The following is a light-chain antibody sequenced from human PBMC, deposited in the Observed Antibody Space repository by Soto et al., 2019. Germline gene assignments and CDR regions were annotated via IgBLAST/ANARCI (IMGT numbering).Light chain of an antibody. CDR3: QHFKSFPIT. CDR2: AAS. Sequence: IQLTQSPSALSASVGDRVAITCRASQGISSLLAWYQQKPGEAAKVLIYAASTLKSGVPSRFSGSGSGTDFTLTISSLQPEDFATYYCQHFKSFPITFGQGTRLEIK. CDR1: QGISSL. J-gene: IGKJ5*01. V-gene: IGKV1-9*01.